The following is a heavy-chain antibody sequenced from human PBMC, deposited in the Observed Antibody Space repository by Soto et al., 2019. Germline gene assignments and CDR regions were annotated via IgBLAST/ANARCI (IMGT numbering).Heavy chain of an antibody. J-gene: IGHJ4*02. Sequence: PSETLSLTCSFSGDSLTSHYLTWIRQSPEKGLEWIGYMHDTGFSNYNPSLKSRLTISVDRSKNQFSLQLTSVTAADTAVYYCARHRRTTVAKFYFDNWGQGALVTVSS. D-gene: IGHD4-4*01. CDR1: GDSLTSHY. CDR3: ARHRRTTVAKFYFDN. V-gene: IGHV4-59*11. CDR2: MHDTGFS.